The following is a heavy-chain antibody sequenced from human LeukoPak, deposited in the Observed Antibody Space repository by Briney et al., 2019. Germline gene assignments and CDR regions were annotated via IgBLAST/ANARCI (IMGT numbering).Heavy chain of an antibody. Sequence: PGGSLRLSCAASGFTFSSYGMHWVRQAPGKGLEWVSFIRYDGNNEYYADSVRGRFTISRDNSKNTLYLQMNSLRAEDTAVYYCAKLREWELPDLFDYWGQGTLVTVSS. CDR2: IRYDGNNE. CDR3: AKLREWELPDLFDY. CDR1: GFTFSSYG. J-gene: IGHJ4*02. D-gene: IGHD1-26*01. V-gene: IGHV3-30*02.